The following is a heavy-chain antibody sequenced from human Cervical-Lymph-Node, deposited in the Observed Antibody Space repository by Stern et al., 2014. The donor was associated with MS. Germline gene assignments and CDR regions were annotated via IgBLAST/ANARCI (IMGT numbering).Heavy chain of an antibody. Sequence: QEQLQESGPGLVKPSQTLSLTCSVSGGSISSSGYYWSWVRQHPGKGLEWIGIIYYSGSSYYKSSLKSRVSISSDTSKNQFSLNLNSVTAADTAIYYCARARGSVTMRVLDYWGQGILVTVSS. CDR1: GGSISSSGYY. CDR2: IYYSGSS. V-gene: IGHV4-31*03. CDR3: ARARGSVTMRVLDY. D-gene: IGHD4-17*01. J-gene: IGHJ4*02.